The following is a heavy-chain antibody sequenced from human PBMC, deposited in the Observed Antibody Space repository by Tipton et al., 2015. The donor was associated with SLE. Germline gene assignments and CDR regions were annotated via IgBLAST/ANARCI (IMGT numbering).Heavy chain of an antibody. CDR2: VYYSGST. D-gene: IGHD7-27*01. CDR1: GDSVTSSTYF. Sequence: TLSLTCTVSGDSVTSSTYFWGWIRQPPGKGLEWIGNVYYSGSTSYNPSLKRRVTLSVDTSKNQFSLKLTSLTAADTAVYYCARETSWVDYWGQGTLVTVSS. CDR3: ARETSWVDY. J-gene: IGHJ4*02. V-gene: IGHV4-39*07.